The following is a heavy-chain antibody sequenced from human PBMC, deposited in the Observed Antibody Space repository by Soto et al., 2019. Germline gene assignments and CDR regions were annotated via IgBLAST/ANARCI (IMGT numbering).Heavy chain of an antibody. CDR1: GFTFSSYG. J-gene: IGHJ4*02. Sequence: GGSLRLSCAASGFTFSSYGMHWVRQAPGKGLEWVAVISYDGSNKYYADSVKGRFTISRDNSKNTLYLQMNSLRAEDTAVYYCAKSSYYDYVWGSYQNPTLDYWGQGTLVTVSS. CDR2: ISYDGSNK. V-gene: IGHV3-30*18. CDR3: AKSSYYDYVWGSYQNPTLDY. D-gene: IGHD3-16*02.